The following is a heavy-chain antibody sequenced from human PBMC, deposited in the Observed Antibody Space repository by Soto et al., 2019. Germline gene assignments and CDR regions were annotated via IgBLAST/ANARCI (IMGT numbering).Heavy chain of an antibody. CDR3: ANVTSAYEIDY. CDR1: GFIFSGYA. Sequence: QVQLVESGGGVVQPGRSLRLSCAASGFIFSGYAMHWVRQAPGKGLEWVAVISYDGNTKYYADSVKGRFTVSRDNSKNTLYVQMNTLSAEDTAMYYCANVTSAYEIDYWGQGTLVTVSS. CDR2: ISYDGNTK. V-gene: IGHV3-30-3*01. D-gene: IGHD5-12*01. J-gene: IGHJ4*02.